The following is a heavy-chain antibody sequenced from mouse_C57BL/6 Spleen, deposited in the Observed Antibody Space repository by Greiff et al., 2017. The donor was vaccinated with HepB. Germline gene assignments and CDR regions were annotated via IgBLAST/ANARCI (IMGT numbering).Heavy chain of an antibody. J-gene: IGHJ4*01. CDR2: INPGSGGT. CDR3: ARGGGAMDY. Sequence: VQLQQSGAELVRPGTSVKVSCKASGYAFTNYLIEWVKQRPGQGLEWIGVINPGSGGTNYNEKFKGKATLPADKSSSTAYMQLSSLTSEDSAVYFCARGGGAMDYWGQGTSVTVSS. CDR1: GYAFTNYL. V-gene: IGHV1-54*01.